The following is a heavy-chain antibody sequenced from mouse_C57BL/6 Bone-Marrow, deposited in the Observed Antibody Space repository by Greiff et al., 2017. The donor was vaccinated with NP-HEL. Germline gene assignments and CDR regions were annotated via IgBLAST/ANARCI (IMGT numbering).Heavy chain of an antibody. V-gene: IGHV5-17*01. CDR2: ISSGSSTI. CDR1: GFTFSDYG. Sequence: EVQLVESGGGLVKPGGSLKLSCAASGFTFSDYGMHWVRQAPEKGLEWVAYISSGSSTIYYADTVKGRFTISRDNAKNTLFLQMTSLRSEDTAMYYCARNLLLRHFDYWGQGTTLTVSS. D-gene: IGHD1-1*01. J-gene: IGHJ2*01. CDR3: ARNLLLRHFDY.